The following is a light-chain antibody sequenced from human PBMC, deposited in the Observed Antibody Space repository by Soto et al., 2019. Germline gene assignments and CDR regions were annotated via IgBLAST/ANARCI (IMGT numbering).Light chain of an antibody. V-gene: IGLV1-40*01. Sequence: QSVLTQPPSVSGAPGQRVTISCTGSSSNIGAGYDVHWYQQLPGTAPKLLIYGNSNRPSGVPDRFSGSKSGTSASLASTGLQAEDEADYYCQSYDSSLSGPHWVFGGGTKLTVL. CDR3: QSYDSSLSGPHWV. CDR2: GNS. CDR1: SSNIGAGYD. J-gene: IGLJ3*02.